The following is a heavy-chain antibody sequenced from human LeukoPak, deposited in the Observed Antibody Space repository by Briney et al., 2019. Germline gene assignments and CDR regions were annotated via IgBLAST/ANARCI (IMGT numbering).Heavy chain of an antibody. V-gene: IGHV3-23*01. J-gene: IGHJ6*02. CDR3: ALISGSLSYYGLDV. Sequence: GGSLRLSCAASAFSFSSYAMSWVRQAPGKGLEWVSSISGSGGSTYYADSVKGRFTISRDNSKNTLHLHMNSLRAEDTAVYYCALISGSLSYYGLDVWGQGTTVTVSS. CDR2: ISGSGGST. CDR1: AFSFSSYA. D-gene: IGHD1-26*01.